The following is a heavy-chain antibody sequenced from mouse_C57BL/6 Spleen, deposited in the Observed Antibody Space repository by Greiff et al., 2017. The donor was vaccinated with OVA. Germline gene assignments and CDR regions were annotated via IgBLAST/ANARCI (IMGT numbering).Heavy chain of an antibody. D-gene: IGHD1-1*01. V-gene: IGHV1-9*01. CDR2: ILPGSGST. J-gene: IGHJ1*03. CDR3: ARRGIYYGSSYYWYFDV. CDR1: GYTFTGYW. Sequence: QVQLQQSGAELMKPGASVKLSCKATGYTFTGYWIEWVKQRPGHGLEWIGEILPGSGSTNYNEKFKGKATFTADTSSNTAYMQLSSLTTEDSAIYYCARRGIYYGSSYYWYFDVWGTGTTVTVSS.